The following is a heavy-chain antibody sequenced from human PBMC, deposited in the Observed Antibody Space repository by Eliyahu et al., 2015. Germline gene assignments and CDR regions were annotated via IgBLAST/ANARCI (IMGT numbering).Heavy chain of an antibody. V-gene: IGHV3-15*01. CDR2: IKSNADGGTA. CDR1: GITFTNAW. CDR3: VTRIGSDYYN. J-gene: IGHJ4*02. D-gene: IGHD1-26*01. Sequence: EVHLVESGGDSVKPGGSLRLSCAGXGITFTNAWMNWVRQAPGKGLEWGGRIKSNADGGTADYGAPVKGRFTISRDDSKNTLSLQMNSLKSEDTAVYYCVTRIGSDYYNWGQGTLVTVSS.